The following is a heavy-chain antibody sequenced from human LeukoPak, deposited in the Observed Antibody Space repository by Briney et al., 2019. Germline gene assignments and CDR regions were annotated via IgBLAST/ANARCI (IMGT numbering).Heavy chain of an antibody. J-gene: IGHJ4*02. CDR3: ARAGDFSFKD. CDR1: GFTFRIYS. D-gene: IGHD3-3*01. CDR2: ISSSSSTI. Sequence: PGGSLRLSCAVSGFTFRIYSMSWVRQAPGKGLEWVSYISSSSSTISYADSVKGRFTISRDNAENSLYLQMNSLRAEDTAVYYCARAGDFSFKDWGQGTLVTVSS. V-gene: IGHV3-48*01.